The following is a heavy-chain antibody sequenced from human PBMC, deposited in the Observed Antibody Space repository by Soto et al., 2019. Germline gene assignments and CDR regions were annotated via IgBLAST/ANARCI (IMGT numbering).Heavy chain of an antibody. CDR3: ARQIYDSDTGPNFQYYFDS. CDR2: IDPSDSQT. CDR1: GYSFAGYW. D-gene: IGHD3-22*01. Sequence: PGESLNISCKGSGYSFAGYWITWVRQKPGKGLEWMGRIDPSDSQTYYSPSFRGHVTISVTKSITTVFLQWSSLRASDTAMYYCARQIYDSDTGPNFQYYFDSWGQGTQVTVSS. J-gene: IGHJ4*02. V-gene: IGHV5-10-1*01.